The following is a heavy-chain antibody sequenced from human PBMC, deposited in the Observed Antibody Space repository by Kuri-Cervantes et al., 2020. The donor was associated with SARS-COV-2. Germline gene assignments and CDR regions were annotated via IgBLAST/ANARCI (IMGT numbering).Heavy chain of an antibody. CDR3: AKDRVGVQDF. J-gene: IGHJ4*02. CDR2: ISGSGSST. Sequence: GESLKISCAASVFSFGTSAMSWVRQAPGMGLEWVSSISGSGSSTYYADSVKGRFTISRDNSQNTLYLHMKSLRSEDTAMYYCAKDRVGVQDFWGQGTLVTVSS. D-gene: IGHD2-21*01. CDR1: VFSFGTSA. V-gene: IGHV3-23*01.